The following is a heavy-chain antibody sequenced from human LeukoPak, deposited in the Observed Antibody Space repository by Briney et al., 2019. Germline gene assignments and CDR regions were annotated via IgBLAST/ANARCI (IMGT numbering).Heavy chain of an antibody. J-gene: IGHJ4*02. CDR2: IYTSGST. V-gene: IGHV4-4*07. CDR3: AKERVDWRYFDY. Sequence: SETLSLTCTVSGGSISSYYCTWIRQPAGKGLEWIGRIYTSGSTNYNPSLKSRVTMSVDTSKNQFSLKLSSVTAADTAVYYCAKERVDWRYFDYWGQGTLVTVSS. D-gene: IGHD3-9*01. CDR1: GGSISSYY.